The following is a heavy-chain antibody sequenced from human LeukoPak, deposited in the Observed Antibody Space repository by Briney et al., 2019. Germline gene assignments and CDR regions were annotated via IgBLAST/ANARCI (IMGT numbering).Heavy chain of an antibody. Sequence: SETLSLTCAVSGGSISSGGYSWSWIRQPPGKGLEWIGYIYHSGSTYYNPSLKSRVTISVDTSKNQFSLKLSSVTAADTAVYYCARLIVVVPAAKVYYMDVWGKGTTVTVSS. J-gene: IGHJ6*03. CDR2: IYHSGST. CDR3: ARLIVVVPAAKVYYMDV. V-gene: IGHV4-30-2*01. D-gene: IGHD2-2*01. CDR1: GGSISSGGYS.